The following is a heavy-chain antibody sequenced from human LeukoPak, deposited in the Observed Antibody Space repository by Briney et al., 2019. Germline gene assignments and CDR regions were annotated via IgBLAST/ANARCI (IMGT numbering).Heavy chain of an antibody. CDR3: ARGRHQLPRSTPDY. Sequence: GGSLRLSCAVSGFTFSSYWMHWVRQAPGKGLVWVSHIKTDGSKKAYADSVKGRFTISRDNAKNTLYLQMNSLRAEDTGVYYCARGRHQLPRSTPDYWGQGTLVTVSS. V-gene: IGHV3-74*01. J-gene: IGHJ4*02. CDR1: GFTFSSYW. D-gene: IGHD2-2*01. CDR2: IKTDGSKK.